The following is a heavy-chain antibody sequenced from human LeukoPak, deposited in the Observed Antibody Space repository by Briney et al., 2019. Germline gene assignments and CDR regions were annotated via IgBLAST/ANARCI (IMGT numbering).Heavy chain of an antibody. Sequence: PSETLSLTCAVYGGSFSGYYWSWIRQPPGKGLEWIGEINHSGSTNYNPSLKSRVTISVDTSKNQFSLKLSSVTAADTAVYHCARPRYCSGGSCYPGRFYYYGMDVWGQGTTVTVSS. CDR3: ARPRYCSGGSCYPGRFYYYGMDV. J-gene: IGHJ6*02. CDR1: GGSFSGYY. D-gene: IGHD2-15*01. CDR2: INHSGST. V-gene: IGHV4-34*01.